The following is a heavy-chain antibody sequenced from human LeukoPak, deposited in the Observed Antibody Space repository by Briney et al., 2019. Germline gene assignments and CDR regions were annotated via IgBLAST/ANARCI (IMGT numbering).Heavy chain of an antibody. CDR2: IYYSGST. J-gene: IGHJ4*02. D-gene: IGHD6-13*01. CDR3: ARVSGGVAAGSDY. CDR1: GGSISSYY. Sequence: SETLSLTCTVSGGSISSYYWSWIRQPPGKGLEWIGYIYYSGSTNYNPSLKSRVTISVDTSKNQFSLKLSSVTAADTAVYYCARVSGGVAAGSDYWGQGTLVTVSS. V-gene: IGHV4-59*01.